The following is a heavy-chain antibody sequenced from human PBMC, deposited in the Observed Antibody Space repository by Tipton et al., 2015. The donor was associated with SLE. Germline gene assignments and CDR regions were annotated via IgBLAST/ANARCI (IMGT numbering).Heavy chain of an antibody. CDR3: ARDRRNPSEDYYMDV. CDR2: ISAYNGNT. D-gene: IGHD1-14*01. Sequence: QLVQSGAEVKKPGASVKVSCKASGYTFTSYGISWVRQAPGQGLEWMGWISAYNGNTNYAQKLQGRVTMTTDTSTGTDYMELRSLRSDDTAVYYCARDRRNPSEDYYMDVWGKGTTVTVSS. V-gene: IGHV1-18*01. J-gene: IGHJ6*03. CDR1: GYTFTSYG.